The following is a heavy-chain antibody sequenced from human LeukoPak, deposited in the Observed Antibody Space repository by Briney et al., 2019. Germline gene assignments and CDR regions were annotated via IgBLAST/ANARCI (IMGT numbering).Heavy chain of an antibody. CDR2: IYSGGST. CDR1: GFTVSSNY. Sequence: GGSLRLSCAPSGFTVSSNYMSWVRQAPGEGLEWGSLIYSGGSTYYADSVKGRFTISRDNSKNTLYLQMNSLRAEDTAVYYCTTHFTWGATGGFDYWGQGTLVTVSS. J-gene: IGHJ4*02. D-gene: IGHD1-26*01. V-gene: IGHV3-53*01. CDR3: TTHFTWGATGGFDY.